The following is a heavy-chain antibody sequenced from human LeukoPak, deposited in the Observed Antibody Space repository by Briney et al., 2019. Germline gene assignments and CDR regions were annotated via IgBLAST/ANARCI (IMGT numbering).Heavy chain of an antibody. CDR3: ARQTLRREGGYFDY. J-gene: IGHJ4*02. V-gene: IGHV4-30-2*01. D-gene: IGHD4-17*01. CDR2: IYHSGST. Sequence: SETLSLTCAVSGGSISSGGYSWSWIRQPPGKGLEWIGYIYHSGSTYYNPSLKSRVTISVDRSKNQFSLKLSSVTAADTAVYYCARQTLRREGGYFDYWGQGTLVTVSS. CDR1: GGSISSGGYS.